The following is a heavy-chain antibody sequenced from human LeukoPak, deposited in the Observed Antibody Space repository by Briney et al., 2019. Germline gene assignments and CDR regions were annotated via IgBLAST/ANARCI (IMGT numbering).Heavy chain of an antibody. V-gene: IGHV3-74*01. CDR1: GFTFSSYW. Sequence: GGSLRLSCAASGFTFSSYWMHWVRQAPGKGLVWVSRINSDGSSTSYADSVKGRFTISRDNAKNTLYLQMNSLRVEDTAIYYCARGLGSYACYDAFDIWGQGTMVTVSS. CDR3: ARGLGSYACYDAFDI. D-gene: IGHD5-18*01. CDR2: INSDGSST. J-gene: IGHJ3*02.